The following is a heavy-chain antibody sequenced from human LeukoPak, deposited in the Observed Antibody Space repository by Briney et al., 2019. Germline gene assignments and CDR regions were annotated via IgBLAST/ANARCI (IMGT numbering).Heavy chain of an antibody. J-gene: IGHJ4*02. CDR3: ARTPDRSSHSCFDY. CDR2: ISPYNGNT. CDR1: GYNFISSG. Sequence: GASVKVSCKASGYNFISSGVTWVRQAPGQGLEWMGWISPYNGNTNFAQKLQGRVTITADESTSTAYMELSSLRSEDTAVYYCARTPDRSSHSCFDYWGQGTLVTVSS. V-gene: IGHV1-18*04. D-gene: IGHD6-6*01.